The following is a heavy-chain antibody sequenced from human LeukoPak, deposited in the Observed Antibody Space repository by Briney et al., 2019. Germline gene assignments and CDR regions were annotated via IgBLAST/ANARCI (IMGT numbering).Heavy chain of an antibody. CDR3: ASASPSYCGGDCTPLDY. D-gene: IGHD2-21*02. V-gene: IGHV3-21*01. Sequence: ETLSLTCTVSGYSISSGYYWGWIRQPPGKGLEWVSSISSSSSYIYYADSVKGRFTISRDNAKNSLYLQMNSLRAEDTAVYYCASASPSYCGGDCTPLDYWGQGTLVTVSS. CDR2: ISSSSSYI. J-gene: IGHJ4*02. CDR1: GYSISSGYY.